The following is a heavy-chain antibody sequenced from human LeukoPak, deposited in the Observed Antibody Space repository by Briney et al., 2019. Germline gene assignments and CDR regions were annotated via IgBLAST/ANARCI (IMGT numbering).Heavy chain of an antibody. CDR2: ISSSSSYI. V-gene: IGHV3-21*01. J-gene: IGHJ3*02. Sequence: GGSLRLSCAASGFTVSSNYMSWVRQAPGKGLEWVLSISSSSSYIYYADSVKGRFTISRDNAKNSLYLQMNSLRAEDTAVYYCARDRLRFIGANAFDIWGQGTMVTVSS. CDR1: GFTVSSNY. D-gene: IGHD3-3*01. CDR3: ARDRLRFIGANAFDI.